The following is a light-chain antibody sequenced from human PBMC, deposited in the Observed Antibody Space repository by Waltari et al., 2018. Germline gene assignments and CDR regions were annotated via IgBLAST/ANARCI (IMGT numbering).Light chain of an antibody. CDR3: QVWDSSSDHVV. V-gene: IGLV3-21*02. J-gene: IGLJ2*01. CDR1: SIGSKS. Sequence: SYVLTQPPSVSVAPGQTAMISCGGDSIGSKSVHWYQQKPGQAPVLVVYDNAGRPSGIPRRIYGSNAGTTATLTISGAEAGDEADYYCQVWDSSSDHVVFGGGTKLTVL. CDR2: DNA.